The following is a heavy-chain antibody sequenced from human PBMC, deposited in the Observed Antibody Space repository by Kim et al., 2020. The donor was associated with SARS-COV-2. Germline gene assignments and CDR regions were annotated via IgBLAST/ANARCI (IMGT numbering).Heavy chain of an antibody. J-gene: IGHJ4*02. Sequence: SVKGRLTISRDDAKSIAYLQMNSVKTEDTAVYYCTRAGVWFGELLGYVDYWGQATLVTVSS. V-gene: IGHV3-49*02. D-gene: IGHD3-10*01. CDR3: TRAGVWFGELLGYVDY.